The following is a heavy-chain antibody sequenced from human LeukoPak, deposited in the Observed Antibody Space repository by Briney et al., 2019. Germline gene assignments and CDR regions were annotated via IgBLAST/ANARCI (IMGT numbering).Heavy chain of an antibody. D-gene: IGHD6-13*01. CDR3: ARDGSAWYGWFDP. CDR1: GDSIRGYY. Sequence: PSETLSLTCTVSGDSIRGYYWNWIRQPPGKGLEWIGYIYYSGITNYNPSLKSRVTISLDKSKNQFSLKLNSLTAADTAVYYCARDGSAWYGWFDPWGQGTLVTVSS. CDR2: IYYSGIT. V-gene: IGHV4-59*13. J-gene: IGHJ5*02.